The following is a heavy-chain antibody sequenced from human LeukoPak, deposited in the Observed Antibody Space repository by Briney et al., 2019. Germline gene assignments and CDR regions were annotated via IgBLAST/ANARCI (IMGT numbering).Heavy chain of an antibody. CDR3: ARGQYYDFWSGYYTYYYYYMDV. V-gene: IGHV1-69*05. CDR2: IIPIFGTA. J-gene: IGHJ6*03. Sequence: ASVKVSCKASGGTFSSYAISWVRQAPGQGLEWMGGIIPIFGTANYAQKFQGRVTITTDESTSTAYMELSSLRSEDTAVYYCARGQYYDFWSGYYTYYYYYMDVWGKGTTVTVSS. CDR1: GGTFSSYA. D-gene: IGHD3-3*01.